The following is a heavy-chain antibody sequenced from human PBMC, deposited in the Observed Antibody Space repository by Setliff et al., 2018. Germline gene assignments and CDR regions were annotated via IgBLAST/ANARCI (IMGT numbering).Heavy chain of an antibody. CDR1: GYTFTSYD. CDR3: ARGLRDYNFWSGYLLDYYYYGMDV. V-gene: IGHV1-8*02. Sequence: EASVKVSCKASGYTFTSYDINWVRQATGQGLEWMGWMNPNSGNTGYAQKFQGRVTMTSNTSISTAYMELSSLRSEDTAVYYCARGLRDYNFWSGYLLDYYYYGMDVWGQGTTVTVSS. CDR2: MNPNSGNT. J-gene: IGHJ6*02. D-gene: IGHD3-3*01.